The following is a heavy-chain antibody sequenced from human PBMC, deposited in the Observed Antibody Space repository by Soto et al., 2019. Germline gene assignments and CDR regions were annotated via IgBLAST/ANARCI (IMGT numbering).Heavy chain of an antibody. J-gene: IGHJ1*01. Sequence: QVQLVESGGGVVQPGRSLRLSCAASGFTFSSYGMHWVRQAPGKGLEWVAVIWYDGSNKYYADSVKGRFTISRDNSKNTLYLQMNSLRAEDTAVYYCARGAYFGYCSGGSCYSPKTYFQHWGQGTLVTVSS. CDR3: ARGAYFGYCSGGSCYSPKTYFQH. D-gene: IGHD2-15*01. V-gene: IGHV3-33*01. CDR2: IWYDGSNK. CDR1: GFTFSSYG.